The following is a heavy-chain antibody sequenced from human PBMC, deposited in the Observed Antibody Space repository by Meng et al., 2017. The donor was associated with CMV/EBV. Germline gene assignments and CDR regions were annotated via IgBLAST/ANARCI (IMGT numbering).Heavy chain of an antibody. J-gene: IGHJ6*02. CDR2: INSDGSST. CDR3: ARNVDYGLDV. Sequence: GESLKISCAASEFTFSSYWMHWVRQAPGKGLVWVSRINSDGSSTSYADSVKGRFTISRDNAKNTLYLQMNSLRAEDTAVYYCARNVDYGLDVWGQGTTVTVSS. V-gene: IGHV3-74*01. D-gene: IGHD5-12*01. CDR1: EFTFSSYW.